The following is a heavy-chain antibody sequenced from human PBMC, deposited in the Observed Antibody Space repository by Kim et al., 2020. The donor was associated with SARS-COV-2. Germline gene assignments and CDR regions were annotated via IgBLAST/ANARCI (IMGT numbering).Heavy chain of an antibody. CDR2: T. CDR3: AKSVGGAAAFDH. Sequence: TFYADSVKGRFTISRDNSKKTLFLEMSSLRAEDTAVYYCAKSVGGAAAFDHWGQGTLVTVSS. V-gene: IGHV3-23*01. J-gene: IGHJ5*02. D-gene: IGHD2-15*01.